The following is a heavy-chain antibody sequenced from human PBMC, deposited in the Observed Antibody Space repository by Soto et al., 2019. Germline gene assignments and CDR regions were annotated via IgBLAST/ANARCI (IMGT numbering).Heavy chain of an antibody. J-gene: IGHJ6*03. V-gene: IGHV4-59*01. Sequence: LSLTCTVSGGSISSYYWSWIRQPPGKGLEWIGYIYYSGSTNYNPSLKSRVTISVDTSKNQFSLKLSSVTAADTAVYYCARTQGIAAAGVFSYYYYYMDVWGKGTTVTVSS. CDR1: GGSISSYY. CDR2: IYYSGST. CDR3: ARTQGIAAAGVFSYYYYYMDV. D-gene: IGHD6-13*01.